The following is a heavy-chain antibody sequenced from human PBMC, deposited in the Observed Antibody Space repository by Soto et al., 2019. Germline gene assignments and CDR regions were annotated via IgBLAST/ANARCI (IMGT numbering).Heavy chain of an antibody. V-gene: IGHV3-53*01. J-gene: IGHJ1*01. CDR3: ARDRVESGYPEYFQH. Sequence: QPGGSLRLSCAASGFTVSSNYMSWVRQAPGKGLEWVSVIYSGGSTYYADSVKGRFTISRDNSKKTLYLQMNSLRAEDTAVYYCARDRVESGYPEYFQHWGQGTLVTVSS. D-gene: IGHD3-22*01. CDR2: IYSGGST. CDR1: GFTVSSNY.